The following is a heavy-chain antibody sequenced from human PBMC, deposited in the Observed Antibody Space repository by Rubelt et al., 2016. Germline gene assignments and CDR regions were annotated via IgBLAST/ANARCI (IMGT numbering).Heavy chain of an antibody. CDR1: GGSFSGYY. V-gene: IGHV4-34*11. CDR2: IYYSGST. J-gene: IGHJ4*02. CDR3: ATGRDAYKIGNY. Sequence: QVQLQQWGAGLLKPSETLSLTCAVYGGSFSGYYWSWLRQPPGKGLEWIGYIYYSGSTNYNPSLKSRVTISVDTSKSQFSLKLASVTAADTAVYYCATGRDAYKIGNYWGQGTLVTVSS. D-gene: IGHD5-24*01.